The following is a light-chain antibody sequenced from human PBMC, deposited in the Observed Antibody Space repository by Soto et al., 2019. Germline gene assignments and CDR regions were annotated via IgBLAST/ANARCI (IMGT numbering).Light chain of an antibody. CDR2: DVS. J-gene: IGLJ1*01. V-gene: IGLV2-11*01. CDR1: SSDVGVYDF. Sequence: QSVLTQPRSVSGSPGHSVTISCTGTSSDVGVYDFVSWYKQHPGKAPKLMISDVSKLPSGVPDRFSGSKSGNTTSLTVSGLQAEDEADYYCSSYAGSLYVFGTGTKVTVL. CDR3: SSYAGSLYV.